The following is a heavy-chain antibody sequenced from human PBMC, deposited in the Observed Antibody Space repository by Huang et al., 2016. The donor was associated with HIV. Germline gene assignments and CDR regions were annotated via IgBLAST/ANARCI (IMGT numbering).Heavy chain of an antibody. V-gene: IGHV4-30-2*01. D-gene: IGHD6-19*01. CDR2: IYQRGTA. CDR3: ARDLYSSGWHAFDT. J-gene: IGHJ3*02. Sequence: QLQLQESGSRLVRPSETLSLTCAVSGGSIISSGYSWSWIRQPPGKGLEWIGYIYQRGTASYNQALKRRVTMSVETSKDRFSLKLTSVTAADTAVYYCARDLYSSGWHAFDTWGQGTMVTVSS. CDR1: GGSIISSGYS.